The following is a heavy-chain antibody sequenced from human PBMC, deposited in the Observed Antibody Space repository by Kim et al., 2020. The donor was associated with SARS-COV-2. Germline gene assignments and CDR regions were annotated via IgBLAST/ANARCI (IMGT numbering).Heavy chain of an antibody. CDR1: GFTFSSYA. D-gene: IGHD6-13*01. CDR3: AKPFRGSDSSTNYMGFDS. J-gene: IGHJ4*02. CDR2: LSGRDSST. Sequence: GGSLRLSCAGSGFTFSSYAMSWVRQAPGKGLEWVSSLSGRDSSTYYADSVKGRFTISRDVSRNTLYLQMNSLRVEDTDIYYCAKPFRGSDSSTNYMGFDSWGQGALVAVSS. V-gene: IGHV3-23*01.